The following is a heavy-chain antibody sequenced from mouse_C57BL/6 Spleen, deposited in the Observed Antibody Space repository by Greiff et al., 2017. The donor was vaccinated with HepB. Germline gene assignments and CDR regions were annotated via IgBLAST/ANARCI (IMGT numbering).Heavy chain of an antibody. CDR2: IWSGGST. CDR3: ARGALGPYYFDY. CDR1: GFSLTSYG. J-gene: IGHJ2*01. Sequence: VMLVESGPGLVQPSQSLSITCTVSGFSLTSYGVHWVRQSPGKGLEWLGVIWSGGSTDYNAAFISRLSISKDNSKSQVFFKMNSLQADDTAIYYCARGALGPYYFDYWGQGTTLTVSS. D-gene: IGHD4-1*01. V-gene: IGHV2-2*01.